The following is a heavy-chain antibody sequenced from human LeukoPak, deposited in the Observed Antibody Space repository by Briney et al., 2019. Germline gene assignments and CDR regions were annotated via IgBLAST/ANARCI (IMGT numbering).Heavy chain of an antibody. J-gene: IGHJ4*02. Sequence: KPGGSLRLSCAASGFTFSDYYMSWIRQAPGKGLEWVSYSSTSSSYTNYADSVKGRFTISGDNAKNSLFLQMNSLRAEDTAVYYCGRDWGDSYSSGDYWGQGTLVTVSS. V-gene: IGHV3-11*06. CDR3: GRDWGDSYSSGDY. D-gene: IGHD6-19*01. CDR1: GFTFSDYY. CDR2: SSTSSSYT.